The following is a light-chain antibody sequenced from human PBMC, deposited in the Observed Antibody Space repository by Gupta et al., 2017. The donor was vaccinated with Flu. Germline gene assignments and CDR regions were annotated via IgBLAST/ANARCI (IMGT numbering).Light chain of an antibody. V-gene: IGLV2-11*01. CDR3: SSHAGRVTWV. J-gene: IGLJ1*01. CDR1: RNDVGGYKR. CDR2: DVT. Sequence: QSAPTQPRSVSGSPGPSVTISCTRTRNDVGGYKRVSWYEQRTGKAPKLILYDVTERPSGVPDRFSGSKSGNTASLTISGLQADDEADYYCSSHAGRVTWVFGTGTTVTVL.